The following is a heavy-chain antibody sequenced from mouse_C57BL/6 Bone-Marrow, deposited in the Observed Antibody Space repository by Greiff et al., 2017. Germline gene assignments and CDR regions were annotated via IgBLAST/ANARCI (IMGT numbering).Heavy chain of an antibody. CDR1: EYEFPSHD. J-gene: IGHJ2*01. V-gene: IGHV5-2*01. D-gene: IGHD1-1*01. CDR3: ARQTTVVATGNYFDY. Sequence: VQLKESGGGLVQPGESLKLSCESNEYEFPSHDMSWVRKTPEKRLELVAAINSDGGSTYYPDTMERRFIISRDNTKKTLYLQMSSLRSEDTALYYCARQTTVVATGNYFDYWGQGTTLTVSS. CDR2: INSDGGST.